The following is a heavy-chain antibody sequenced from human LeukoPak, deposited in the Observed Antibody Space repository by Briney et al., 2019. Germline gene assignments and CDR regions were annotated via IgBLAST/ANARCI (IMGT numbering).Heavy chain of an antibody. J-gene: IGHJ4*02. V-gene: IGHV3-48*01. D-gene: IGHD6-13*01. CDR3: VRDGGTAAAGTHHFDY. CDR2: ISSSGSAI. Sequence: PGGSLRLFCDVSGVTFGSYSMNWVRQAPGKGLEWVSHISSSGSAIYYAVSVNGRFTISRDNAKNSLYLQMNSLRAEDTAVYYCVRDGGTAAAGTHHFDYWGQGSLVTVSS. CDR1: GVTFGSYS.